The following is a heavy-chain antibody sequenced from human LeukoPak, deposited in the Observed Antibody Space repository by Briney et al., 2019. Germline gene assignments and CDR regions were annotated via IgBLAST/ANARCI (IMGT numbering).Heavy chain of an antibody. D-gene: IGHD1-26*01. V-gene: IGHV1-2*02. Sequence: ASVKVSCKASGHTFTGYYMHWVRQAPGQGLEWMGWINPNSGGTNYAQKFQGRVTMTRDTSISTAYMELSRLRSDDTAVYYCARDLNILGSYYLDYWGQGTLVTVSS. CDR3: ARDLNILGSYYLDY. CDR2: INPNSGGT. J-gene: IGHJ4*02. CDR1: GHTFTGYY.